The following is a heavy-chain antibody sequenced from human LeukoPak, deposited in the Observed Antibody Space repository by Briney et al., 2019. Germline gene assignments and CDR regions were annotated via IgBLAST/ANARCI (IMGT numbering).Heavy chain of an antibody. V-gene: IGHV3-30*02. CDR3: AKDPGATAWGYYMDV. CDR2: IWNDGRSE. D-gene: IGHD7-27*01. Sequence: GGSLRLSCAASGFMFRDCGMHWVRQAPGKGLEWVSFIWNDGRSEHYADSVQGRFSVSRDNSDNTPYLHMTNLRPDDTAVYYCAKDPGATAWGYYMDVWGTGTTVTVSS. J-gene: IGHJ6*03. CDR1: GFMFRDCG.